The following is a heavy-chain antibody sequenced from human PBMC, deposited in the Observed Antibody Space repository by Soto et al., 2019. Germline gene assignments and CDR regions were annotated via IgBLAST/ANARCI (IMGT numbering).Heavy chain of an antibody. CDR2: MYHSGST. V-gene: IGHV4-30-2*01. J-gene: IGHJ4*02. CDR1: GGSISSGGYF. D-gene: IGHD3-22*01. CDR3: ASTYYYDSSGYISGLKFDY. Sequence: SEPLSLTCTVSGGSISSGGYFWSWIRQRPGKGLEWIGYMYHSGSTYYNPSLKSRVTISVDRSKNQFSLKLSSVTAADTAVYYCASTYYYDSSGYISGLKFDYWGQGTLVTVSS.